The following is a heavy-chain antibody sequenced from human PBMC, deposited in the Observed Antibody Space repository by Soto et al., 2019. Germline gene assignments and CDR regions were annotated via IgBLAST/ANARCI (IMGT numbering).Heavy chain of an antibody. J-gene: IGHJ4*02. CDR3: ARDEVPDSSSWYYFDY. V-gene: IGHV1-3*01. Sequence: ASVKVSCKASGYTLTSYAMHWVRQAPGQRLEWMGWINAGNGNTKYSQKFQGRVTITRDTSASTAYMELSSLRSEDTAVYYCARDEVPDSSSWYYFDYWGQGTLVTVSS. CDR2: INAGNGNT. CDR1: GYTLTSYA. D-gene: IGHD6-13*01.